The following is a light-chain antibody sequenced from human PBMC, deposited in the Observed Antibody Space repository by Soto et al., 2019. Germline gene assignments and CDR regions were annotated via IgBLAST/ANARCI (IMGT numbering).Light chain of an antibody. J-gene: IGKJ1*01. CDR2: GAS. CDR3: QQYGSSPPT. CDR1: QSVSRSY. Sequence: EIVLTQPPGTLSLSPGERATLSCRASQSVSRSYLAWYQQKPGQAPRLLIYGASSRATGIPDRFSGSGSGTDFTLTISRLEPEDFAVYYCQQYGSSPPTFGQGTKVEIK. V-gene: IGKV3-20*01.